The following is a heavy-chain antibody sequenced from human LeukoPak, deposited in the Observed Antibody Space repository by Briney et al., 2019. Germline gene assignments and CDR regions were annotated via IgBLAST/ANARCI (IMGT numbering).Heavy chain of an antibody. Sequence: GGSLRLSCVASGFTFSKNSMSWVRQAPGKGLEWISYISSGSVTTYYADSVKGRFTIARDNAKNTLYLQMNSLRAEDTAVYYCAKTPTSSSSSYYYYYYMDVWGKGTTVTVSS. CDR3: AKTPTSSSSSYYYYYYMDV. D-gene: IGHD6-6*01. J-gene: IGHJ6*03. CDR2: ISSGSVTT. V-gene: IGHV3-48*01. CDR1: GFTFSKNS.